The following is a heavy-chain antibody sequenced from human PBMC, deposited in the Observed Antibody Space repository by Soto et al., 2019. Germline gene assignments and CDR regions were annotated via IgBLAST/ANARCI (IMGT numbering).Heavy chain of an antibody. CDR3: ARVDSASWLDY. CDR1: GVSISHGAYY. J-gene: IGHJ4*02. V-gene: IGHV4-31*03. Sequence: QVQLQESGPGLVKPSQTLSLTCTVSGVSISHGAYYWSWIRQLPGKGLEWIGYIYYSGDTQYNPYLKSRITVSIDTSKNQFSLKMNAVTAADTAMYLCARVDSASWLDYWGQGTLVTVSS. CDR2: IYYSGDT. D-gene: IGHD6-13*01.